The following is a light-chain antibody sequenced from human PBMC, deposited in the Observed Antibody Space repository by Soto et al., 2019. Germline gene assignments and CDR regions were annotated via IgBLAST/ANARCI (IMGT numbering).Light chain of an antibody. CDR3: SSYAGSSNV. J-gene: IGLJ1*01. V-gene: IGLV2-8*01. Sequence: QSALTQPPSASGSPGQSVAISCTGTSSDVGGYNYVSWYQQHPGKAPKLMIYEVNKRPSGGPDRFSGSKSGNTASLTVSGLQAEDEADYYCSSYAGSSNVFGTGTKATVL. CDR2: EVN. CDR1: SSDVGGYNY.